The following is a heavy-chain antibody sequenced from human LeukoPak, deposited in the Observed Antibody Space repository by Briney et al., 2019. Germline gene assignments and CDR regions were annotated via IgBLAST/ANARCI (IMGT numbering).Heavy chain of an antibody. CDR1: GGSISSGSYY. V-gene: IGHV4-61*02. CDR3: ARGKVWGSGSFDY. J-gene: IGHJ4*02. Sequence: KTSQTLSLTCTVSGGSISSGSYYWTWFRQPAGKGLEWIGRIYISGSTSYNPSLWSRVTISVDTSKNQFSLKLSSVTAADTAVYYCARGKVWGSGSFDYWGQGTLVTVSS. D-gene: IGHD3-10*01. CDR2: IYISGST.